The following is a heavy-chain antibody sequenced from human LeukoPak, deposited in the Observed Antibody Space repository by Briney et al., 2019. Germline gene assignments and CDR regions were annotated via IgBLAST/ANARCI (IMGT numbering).Heavy chain of an antibody. D-gene: IGHD6-13*01. J-gene: IGHJ4*02. Sequence: PGGSLRLSCAASGLTFSSYAMSWVRQAPGKGLEWVSAISGSGGSTYYADSVKGRFTISRDNSNSALYLQMNSLRAEDTAVYYCARNLIAAAGSHGAIGYWGQGTLVTVSS. CDR3: ARNLIAAAGSHGAIGY. CDR2: ISGSGGST. CDR1: GLTFSSYA. V-gene: IGHV3-23*01.